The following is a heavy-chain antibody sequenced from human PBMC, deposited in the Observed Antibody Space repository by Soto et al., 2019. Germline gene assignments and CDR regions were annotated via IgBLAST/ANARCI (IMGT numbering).Heavy chain of an antibody. D-gene: IGHD1-26*01. CDR3: ARGNQELDY. CDR1: GYIFTSYV. Sequence: QVQIVQSGAEVKKPGASVRVSCKASGYIFTSYVMHWVRQAPGQRLEWMGWINAGNGNTKYSPKYQGRVTITRDTSASAAHMDLSSLTSEDKAVYFCARGNQELDYWGQGTLVTVSS. V-gene: IGHV1-3*01. J-gene: IGHJ4*02. CDR2: INAGNGNT.